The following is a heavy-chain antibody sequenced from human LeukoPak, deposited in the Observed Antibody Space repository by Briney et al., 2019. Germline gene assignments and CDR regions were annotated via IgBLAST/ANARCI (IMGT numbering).Heavy chain of an antibody. V-gene: IGHV3-15*01. D-gene: IGHD5-18*01. CDR2: IKSKTDGGTT. CDR1: GFTFSNAW. CDR3: TTDGYSYGEAFDY. Sequence: GGSLRLSCAASGFTFSNAWMSWVRQAPGKGLEWVGRIKSKTDGGTTDDAAPVKGRFTISRDDSKNALYLQMNSLKTEDTALHYCTTDGYSYGEAFDYWGQGTPVTVSS. J-gene: IGHJ4*02.